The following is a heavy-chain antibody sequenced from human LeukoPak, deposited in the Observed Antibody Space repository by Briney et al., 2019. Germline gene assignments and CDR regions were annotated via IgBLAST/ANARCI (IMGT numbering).Heavy chain of an antibody. V-gene: IGHV3-53*01. CDR1: GFTVGSNY. D-gene: IGHD3-22*01. CDR3: ARLVVHYYDSSGYFGY. Sequence: GGSLRLSCAASGFTVGSNYMSWVRQAPGKGLEWVSVIYSGGSTYYADSVKGRFTISRDNSKNTLYLQMNSLRAEDTAVYYCARLVVHYYDSSGYFGYWGQGTLVTVSS. CDR2: IYSGGST. J-gene: IGHJ4*02.